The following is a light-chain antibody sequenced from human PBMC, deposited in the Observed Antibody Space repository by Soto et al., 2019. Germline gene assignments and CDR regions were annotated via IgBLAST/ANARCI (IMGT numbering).Light chain of an antibody. CDR1: TSNIGTNY. Sequence: HSVLTQPTSVSAAPGQKVTISCSGSTSNIGTNYVSWYQQLPGTAPKLLIYDNNNRPSGIPDRFSGSKSGTSATLGITRLQTGEEADYYCGTWDSSLSAGGVVFGGGTKLTVL. V-gene: IGLV1-51*01. J-gene: IGLJ2*01. CDR2: DNN. CDR3: GTWDSSLSAGGVV.